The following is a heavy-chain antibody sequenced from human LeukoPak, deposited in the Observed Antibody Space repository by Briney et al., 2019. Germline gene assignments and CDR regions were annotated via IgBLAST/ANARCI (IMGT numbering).Heavy chain of an antibody. CDR2: IWYDGSNK. V-gene: IGHV3-33*01. Sequence: GGSLRLSCAASGFAFSSYGMHWVRQAPGKGLEWVSVIWYDGSNKYYADSGKGRFTVSRDNSKNTLYLQMNSLRAEDTAVYYCAAWGSGLDYWGQGTLVTVSS. J-gene: IGHJ4*02. CDR3: AAWGSGLDY. D-gene: IGHD7-27*01. CDR1: GFAFSSYG.